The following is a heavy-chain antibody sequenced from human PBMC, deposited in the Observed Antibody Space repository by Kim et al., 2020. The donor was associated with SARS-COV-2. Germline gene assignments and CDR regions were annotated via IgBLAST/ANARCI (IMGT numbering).Heavy chain of an antibody. J-gene: IGHJ3*02. Sequence: GGSLRLSCAASGFTFSSYGMHWVRQAPGKGLEWVAVISYDGSNKYYADSVKGRFTISRDNSKNTLYLQMNSLRAEDTAVYYCAKDGYSGSYYDDAFDIWG. CDR2: ISYDGSNK. V-gene: IGHV3-30*18. D-gene: IGHD1-26*01. CDR1: GFTFSSYG. CDR3: AKDGYSGSYYDDAFDI.